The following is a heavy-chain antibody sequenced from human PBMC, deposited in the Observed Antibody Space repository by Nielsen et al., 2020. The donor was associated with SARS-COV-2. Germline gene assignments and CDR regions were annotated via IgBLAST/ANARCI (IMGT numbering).Heavy chain of an antibody. Sequence: SLKISCAASGFTFDDYGMSWVRQAPGKGLEWVSGISWNSGSIGYADSVKGRFTISRDNAKNSLYLQMNSLRAEDTALYYCAKDIGYSYGLDYWGQGTLVTVSS. CDR1: GFTFDDYG. V-gene: IGHV3-9*01. CDR2: ISWNSGSI. J-gene: IGHJ4*02. D-gene: IGHD5-18*01. CDR3: AKDIGYSYGLDY.